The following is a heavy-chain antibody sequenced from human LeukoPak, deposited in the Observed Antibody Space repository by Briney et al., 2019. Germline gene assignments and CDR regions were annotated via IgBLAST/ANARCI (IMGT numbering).Heavy chain of an antibody. CDR1: GGSISSYY. Sequence: PSETLSLTCTVSGGSISSYYWSWIRQPPGKGLEWVANIKPDGSEKYYVDSVKGRFTISRDNAKNSLYLQMNSLRAEDTAVYYCARDSGDRTVDYWGQGTLVTVSS. CDR3: ARDSGDRTVDY. V-gene: IGHV3-7*01. CDR2: IKPDGSEK. J-gene: IGHJ4*02. D-gene: IGHD3-10*01.